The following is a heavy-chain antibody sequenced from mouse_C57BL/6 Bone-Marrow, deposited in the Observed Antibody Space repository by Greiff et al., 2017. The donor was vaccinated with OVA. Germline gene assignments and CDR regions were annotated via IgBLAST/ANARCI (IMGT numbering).Heavy chain of an antibody. CDR2: IDPSDSYT. D-gene: IGHD1-1*01. CDR1: GYTFTSYW. V-gene: IGHV1-69*01. J-gene: IGHJ3*01. CDR3: AREGSYYYGSSYRFAY. Sequence: VQLQQSGAELVMPGASVKLSCKASGYTFTSYWMHWVKPRPGQGLEWIGEIDPSDSYTNYNQKFKGKSTLTVDKSSSTAYMQLSSLTSEDSAVYYCAREGSYYYGSSYRFAYWGQGTLVTVSA.